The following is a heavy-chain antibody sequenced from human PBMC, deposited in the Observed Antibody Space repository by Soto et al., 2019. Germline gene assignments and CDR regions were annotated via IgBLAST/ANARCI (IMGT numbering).Heavy chain of an antibody. CDR3: VRDRRIYYSDPHDEFVASDYEV. CDR1: GGIFGSHG. Sequence: QVQLIQSEAEVKKPGSSVRVSCTASGGIFGSHGFSWVRQAPGQRLEWVGGFIPIFRTLTYTEKFQARVRIAADESTNTVCLDLSRLTSEDTAVYYCVRDRRIYYSDPHDEFVASDYEVWGQGTMVSVSS. J-gene: IGHJ3*01. V-gene: IGHV1-69*01. D-gene: IGHD3-22*01. CDR2: FIPIFRTL.